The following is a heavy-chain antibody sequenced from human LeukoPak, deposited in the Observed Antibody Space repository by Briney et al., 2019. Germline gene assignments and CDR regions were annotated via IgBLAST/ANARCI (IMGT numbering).Heavy chain of an antibody. Sequence: ASVKVSCKASGYTFTSYDINWVRQATGQGLEWMGWMNPNSGNTGYAQKFQGRVTMTRNTSISTAYMELSSLRSEDTAVYYCARGRRLFNSSSWYLRVEVLGWFDPWGQGTLVTVSS. D-gene: IGHD6-13*01. CDR3: ARGRRLFNSSSWYLRVEVLGWFDP. CDR1: GYTFTSYD. J-gene: IGHJ5*02. V-gene: IGHV1-8*01. CDR2: MNPNSGNT.